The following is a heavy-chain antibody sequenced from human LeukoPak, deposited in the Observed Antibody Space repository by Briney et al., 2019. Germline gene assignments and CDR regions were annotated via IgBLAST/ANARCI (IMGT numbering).Heavy chain of an antibody. CDR2: ISSSSSYI. D-gene: IGHD3-3*01. V-gene: IGHV3-21*01. CDR3: ARDMGDDYFWRLIRY. J-gene: IGHJ4*02. Sequence: GGSLRLSCAASGFTFSSYSMNWVRQAPGKGLEWVSSISSSSSYIYYADSVKGRFTISRDNAKNSLYLQMNSLRAEDTAVYYCARDMGDDYFWRLIRYWGQGTLVTVSS. CDR1: GFTFSSYS.